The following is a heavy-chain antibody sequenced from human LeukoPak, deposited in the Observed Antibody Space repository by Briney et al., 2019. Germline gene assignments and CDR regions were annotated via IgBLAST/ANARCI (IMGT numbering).Heavy chain of an antibody. CDR2: FDPEDGET. CDR3: ATSAITMIVVVIKGNDAFDI. V-gene: IGHV1-24*01. D-gene: IGHD3-22*01. CDR1: GYTLTELS. Sequence: ASVKVSCKVSGYTLTELSMHWVRQAPGKGLEWMGGFDPEDGETIYAQKFQGRVTMTEDTSTDTAYMELSSLRSEDTAVYYCATSAITMIVVVIKGNDAFDIWGQGTMVTVSS. J-gene: IGHJ3*02.